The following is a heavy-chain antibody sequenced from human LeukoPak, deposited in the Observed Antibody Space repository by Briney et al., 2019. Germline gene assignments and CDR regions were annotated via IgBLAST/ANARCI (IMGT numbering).Heavy chain of an antibody. J-gene: IGHJ4*02. V-gene: IGHV3-23*01. D-gene: IGHD5-18*01. CDR3: ARVGYSYGSLDY. CDR1: GFTFSSYA. Sequence: GGSLRLSCAASGFTFSSYAMSWVRQAPGKGLEWVSVIGGSGRSTYYADSVRGRFTISRDNSKNTLYLQMNSLSAEDTAVYYCARVGYSYGSLDYWGQGTLVTVSS. CDR2: IGGSGRST.